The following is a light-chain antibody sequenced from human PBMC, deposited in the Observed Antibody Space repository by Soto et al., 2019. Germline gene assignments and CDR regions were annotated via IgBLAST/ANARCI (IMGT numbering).Light chain of an antibody. J-gene: IGKJ4*01. CDR1: QSVTTY. CDR3: LQRSNWPPLLS. V-gene: IGKV3-11*01. Sequence: EIVLTQSPATLSLSPGERATLSCRASQSVTTYLAWYQQKPGQAPRLLTYDASSRATCIPVRFSGSGSVTDFTLTISSLELEDFAFYYCLQRSNWPPLLSFGGGTKVEIK. CDR2: DAS.